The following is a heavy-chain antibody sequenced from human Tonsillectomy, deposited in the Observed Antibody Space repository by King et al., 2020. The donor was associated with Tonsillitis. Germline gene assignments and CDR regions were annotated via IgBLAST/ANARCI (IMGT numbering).Heavy chain of an antibody. CDR3: ARDRGSWVLDIDN. Sequence: VQLVESGGGVVQPGRSLRLSCAASGFTFKNYAMHWVRQAPGKGLEWVAIISYDGTNKFYPDSVRGRFTISRDSSKNTLYLQVNSLRAEDTAVYYCARDRGSWVLDIDNWGQGTLVTVSS. CDR1: GFTFKNYA. J-gene: IGHJ4*02. CDR2: ISYDGTNK. V-gene: IGHV3-30*04. D-gene: IGHD1-26*01.